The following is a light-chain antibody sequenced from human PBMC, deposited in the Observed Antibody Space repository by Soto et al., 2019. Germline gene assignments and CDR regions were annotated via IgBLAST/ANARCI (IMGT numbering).Light chain of an antibody. Sequence: EIVLTQSPGTLALSPGERATLSCRASQSVSNNYLAWYQQKDGQSPRLLIFGASRRATGIPDRFSGTGSGTDFTLTVSRLEPEDFAVYFCQQYGSSPRTFGQGTKLEIK. V-gene: IGKV3-20*01. CDR3: QQYGSSPRT. CDR2: GAS. J-gene: IGKJ2*01. CDR1: QSVSNNY.